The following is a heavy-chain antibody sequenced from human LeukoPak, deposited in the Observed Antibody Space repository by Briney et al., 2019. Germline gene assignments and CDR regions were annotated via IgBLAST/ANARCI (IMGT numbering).Heavy chain of an antibody. CDR1: GGTFSSYA. CDR3: ARDLGVNSGWLLYTDAFDI. D-gene: IGHD6-19*01. J-gene: IGHJ3*02. Sequence: VASVTVSCKASGGTFSSYAISWVRQAPGQGLEWMGGIIPIFGTANYAQKFQGRVTITADESTSTAYMELSSLRSEDTAVYYCARDLGVNSGWLLYTDAFDIWGQGTMVTVSS. V-gene: IGHV1-69*13. CDR2: IIPIFGTA.